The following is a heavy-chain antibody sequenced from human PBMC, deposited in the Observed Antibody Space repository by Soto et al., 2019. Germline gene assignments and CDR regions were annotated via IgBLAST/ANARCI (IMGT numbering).Heavy chain of an antibody. Sequence: SLSLSCAASGFTFDDYAMHWVRQVPGKGLEWVSGISLNRGSRAYADSVKGRFTIPRDNAKNSLFLQMNSLRPEDTALYFCARIDGDFWSADYWNYGLHVWGQGTTVTVSS. CDR2: ISLNRGSR. J-gene: IGHJ6*02. CDR1: GFTFDDYA. V-gene: IGHV3-9*01. D-gene: IGHD3-3*01. CDR3: ARIDGDFWSADYWNYGLHV.